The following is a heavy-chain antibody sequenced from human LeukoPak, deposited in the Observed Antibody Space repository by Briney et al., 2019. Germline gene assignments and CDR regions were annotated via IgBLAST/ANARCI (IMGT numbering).Heavy chain of an antibody. CDR3: ARPTCGDYGMDV. J-gene: IGHJ6*02. CDR1: GFTFSSYA. Sequence: PGRSLRLSCAASGFTFSSYAMHWVRQAPGKGLEWVAVISYDGSNKYYADSVKGRFTISRGNSKNSLYLQMNSLRDEDTAVYYCARPTCGDYGMDVWGQGTTVTVSS. CDR2: ISYDGSNK. D-gene: IGHD4-17*01. V-gene: IGHV3-30-3*01.